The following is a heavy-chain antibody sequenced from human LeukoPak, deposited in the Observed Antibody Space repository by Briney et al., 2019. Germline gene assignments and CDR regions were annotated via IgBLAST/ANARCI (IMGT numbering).Heavy chain of an antibody. V-gene: IGHV3-48*01. Sequence: GGSLRLSCAASGFTFSSYSMNWVRQAPGKGLEWVSYISSSSSTIYYADSVKGRFTISRDNAKNSLYLQMNSLRAEDTAVYYRARSSYDSSGPGPDAFDIWGQGTMVTVSS. CDR3: ARSSYDSSGPGPDAFDI. CDR1: GFTFSSYS. CDR2: ISSSSSTI. D-gene: IGHD3-22*01. J-gene: IGHJ3*02.